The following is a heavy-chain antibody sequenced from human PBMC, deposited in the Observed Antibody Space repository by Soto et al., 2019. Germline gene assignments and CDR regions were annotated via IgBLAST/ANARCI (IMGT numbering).Heavy chain of an antibody. CDR2: SYPSAGS. CDR3: ARHTSRGYSSSWFFDD. D-gene: IGHD4-4*01. J-gene: IGHJ4*02. Sequence: QLQLQESGPGLVKPSETLSLICSVSGGSVGSSGYYWGWIRQAPGKGLEWIVSSYPSAGSYYNPSLKTRVTTSIDASNNPFSLTLTSVTAADTAVYYCARHTSRGYSSSWFFDDWGQGTRVTVSS. V-gene: IGHV4-39*01. CDR1: GGSVGSSGYY.